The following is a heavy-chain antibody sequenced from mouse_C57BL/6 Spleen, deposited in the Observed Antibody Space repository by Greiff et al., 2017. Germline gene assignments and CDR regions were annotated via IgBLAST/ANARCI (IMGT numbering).Heavy chain of an antibody. CDR2: IDPSDSYT. J-gene: IGHJ4*01. D-gene: IGHD6-1*01. Sequence: QVQLQQSGAELVMPGASVKLSCKASGYTFTSYWMHWVKQRPGQGLEWIGEIDPSDSYTNYNQKFKGKSTLTVDKSSSTAYMQLSSLTSEDSAVYYCARGHRAMDYWGQGTSVTVSS. V-gene: IGHV1-69*01. CDR1: GYTFTSYW. CDR3: ARGHRAMDY.